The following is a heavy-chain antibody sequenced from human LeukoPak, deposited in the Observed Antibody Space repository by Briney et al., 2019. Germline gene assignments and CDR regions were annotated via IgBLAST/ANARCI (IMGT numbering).Heavy chain of an antibody. Sequence: ASVKVSCKTSGYTFGDFYIHWVRQAPGQGLEWMGIIIPSGGRTRYAQKFQGQLTMTRDMSTSTVHMELSSLTSEDTAIYYCASGRGYWGQGTLVIVSS. CDR2: IIPSGGRT. V-gene: IGHV1-46*01. CDR1: GYTFGDFY. D-gene: IGHD1-14*01. CDR3: ASGRGY. J-gene: IGHJ4*02.